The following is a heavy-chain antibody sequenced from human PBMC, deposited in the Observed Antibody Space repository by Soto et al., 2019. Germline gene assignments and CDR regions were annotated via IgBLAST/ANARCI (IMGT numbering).Heavy chain of an antibody. CDR3: TRDPESGYDKYFDY. CDR1: GYTFTSYG. CDR2: INAYSGNT. V-gene: IGHV1-18*01. D-gene: IGHD3-3*01. Sequence: ASVKVSCKASGYTFTSYGISWVRQAPGQGLEWMGMINAYSGNTNYAQKLQGRVTMTRDTSTSTVYMELSSLRSEDTAVYYCTRDPESGYDKYFDYWGQGTLVTVSS. J-gene: IGHJ4*02.